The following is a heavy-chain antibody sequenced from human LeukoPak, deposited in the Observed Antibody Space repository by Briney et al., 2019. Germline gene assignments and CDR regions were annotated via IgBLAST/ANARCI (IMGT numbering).Heavy chain of an antibody. V-gene: IGHV1-69*02. CDR2: IIPILGIG. D-gene: IGHD4-17*01. CDR1: GGTFSSYT. CDR3: ARGGLGMTTVTKFDY. J-gene: IGHJ4*02. Sequence: ASVKVSCKASGGTFSSYTISWVRQAPGQGLEWMGRIIPILGIGNYAQKFQGRVTITADKSTSTAYMELSSLRSEDTAVYYCARGGLGMTTVTKFDYWGQGTLVTVSS.